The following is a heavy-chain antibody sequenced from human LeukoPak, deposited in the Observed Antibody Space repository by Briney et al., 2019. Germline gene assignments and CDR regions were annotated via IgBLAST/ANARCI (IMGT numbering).Heavy chain of an antibody. V-gene: IGHV3-53*01. CDR3: ARVDTAMEDAFGI. D-gene: IGHD5-18*01. CDR1: GFTFSSYS. J-gene: IGHJ3*02. CDR2: IYSGGST. Sequence: GGSLRLSCAASGFTFSSYSMSWVRQAPGKGLEWVSVIYSGGSTYYADSVKGRFTISRDNSKNTLYLQMNSLRAEDTAVYYCARVDTAMEDAFGIWGQGTMVTVSS.